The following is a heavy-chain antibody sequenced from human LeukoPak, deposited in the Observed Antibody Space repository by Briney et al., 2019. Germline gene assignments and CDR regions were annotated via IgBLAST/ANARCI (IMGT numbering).Heavy chain of an antibody. J-gene: IGHJ4*02. Sequence: PGGSLRLSCAASEFSVGSNYMTWVRQAPGKGLEWVSLIYSGGSTYYADSVKGRFTISRDNSKNTLYLQMNSLRAEDTAVYYCTTYRSYSDYWGQGALVTVSS. D-gene: IGHD1-14*01. CDR2: IYSGGST. V-gene: IGHV3-66*01. CDR1: EFSVGSNY. CDR3: TTYRSYSDY.